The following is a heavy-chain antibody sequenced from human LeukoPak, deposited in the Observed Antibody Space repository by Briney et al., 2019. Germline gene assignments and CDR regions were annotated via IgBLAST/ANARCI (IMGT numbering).Heavy chain of an antibody. CDR1: GFTFSSYW. CDR2: IKQDGSEK. CDR3: ARGLGRYFDGSTFEY. D-gene: IGHD3-9*01. J-gene: IGHJ4*02. Sequence: LTGGSLRLSCAASGFTFSSYWMSWVRQAPGKGLEWVANIKQDGSEKYYVDSVKGRFTISRDNAKNSLFLQMNSLRAEDTAVYYCARGLGRYFDGSTFEYWGRGTLVTVSS. V-gene: IGHV3-7*01.